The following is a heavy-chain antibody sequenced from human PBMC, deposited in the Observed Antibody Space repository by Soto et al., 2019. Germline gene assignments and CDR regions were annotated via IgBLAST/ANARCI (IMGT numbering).Heavy chain of an antibody. CDR2: INHSGST. D-gene: IGHD3-22*01. Sequence: QVQLQQWGAGLLKPSETLSLTCAVYGGSFSGYYWSWIRQPPGKGLEWIGEINHSGSTNYNPSLKSRVTISVDTSKNQFSLKLSSVTAADTAVYYCAREYYYDTRPNWFDPWGQGPLVTVSS. J-gene: IGHJ5*02. CDR3: AREYYYDTRPNWFDP. CDR1: GGSFSGYY. V-gene: IGHV4-34*01.